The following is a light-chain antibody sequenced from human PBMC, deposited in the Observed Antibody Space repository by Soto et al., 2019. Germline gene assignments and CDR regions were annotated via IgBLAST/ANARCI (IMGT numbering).Light chain of an antibody. Sequence: QSALTQPASVSGSPGQSIAISCTGTSSDVGGYNYVSWYQQHPGKAPKLMVYDVSKRPSGVSNRFSGSKSGNTASLTISGLQAEDEADYYCSSYTSSSNYVFGTGTQLTVL. CDR1: SSDVGGYNY. CDR2: DVS. J-gene: IGLJ1*01. CDR3: SSYTSSSNYV. V-gene: IGLV2-14*01.